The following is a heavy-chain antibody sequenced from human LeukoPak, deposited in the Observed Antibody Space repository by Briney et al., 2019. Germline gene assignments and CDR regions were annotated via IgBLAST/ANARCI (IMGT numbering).Heavy chain of an antibody. CDR1: GLTFSHYA. CDR2: ISSGGDA. D-gene: IGHD5-24*01. V-gene: IGHV3-23*01. J-gene: IGHJ4*02. CDR3: AKEMAAIGVPVVDY. Sequence: GGSLRLSCAASGLTFSHYAMSWVRQAPGTGLEWVSGISSGGDAFYPDSVRGRFTISRDNSKNMVYLEMYDLRAADTAIYYCAKEMAAIGVPVVDYWGQGTLITVSS.